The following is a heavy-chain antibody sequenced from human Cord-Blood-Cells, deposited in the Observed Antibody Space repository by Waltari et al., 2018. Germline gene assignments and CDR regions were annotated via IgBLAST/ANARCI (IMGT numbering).Heavy chain of an antibody. Sequence: QVQLVQSGAEVKKPGASVKVSCKASGYTFTGYYMHWVRQAPGQGLEWMGWINPKSGGTNYAQKFQGRVTMTRDTSISTAYMELSRLRSDDTAVYYCARDRYSSWYYFDYWGQGTLVTVSS. CDR2: INPKSGGT. V-gene: IGHV1-2*02. CDR1: GYTFTGYY. CDR3: ARDRYSSWYYFDY. D-gene: IGHD6-13*01. J-gene: IGHJ4*02.